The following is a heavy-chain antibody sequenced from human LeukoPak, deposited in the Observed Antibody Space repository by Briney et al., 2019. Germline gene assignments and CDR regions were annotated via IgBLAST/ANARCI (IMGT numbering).Heavy chain of an antibody. CDR2: IGTAGDT. J-gene: IGHJ4*02. D-gene: IGHD1-1*01. Sequence: GGSLRLSCAASGFTFSSYDMHWVRQPTGKGLEWVSAIGTAGDTYYPGSVKGRFTISRENAKNSLYLQINSLRAGDTAVYYCAKEGQNWNDFDYWGQGTLVTVSS. V-gene: IGHV3-13*01. CDR3: AKEGQNWNDFDY. CDR1: GFTFSSYD.